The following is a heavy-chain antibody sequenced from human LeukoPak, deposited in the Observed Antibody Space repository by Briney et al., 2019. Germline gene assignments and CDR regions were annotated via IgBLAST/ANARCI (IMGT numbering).Heavy chain of an antibody. V-gene: IGHV4-34*01. D-gene: IGHD5-12*01. CDR2: INHSGST. J-gene: IGHJ4*02. CDR3: ARKRGGYANKKYYFDY. CDR1: GGSFSGYY. Sequence: SETLSLTCAVYGGSFSGYYWSWIRQPPGKGLEWIGEINHSGSTNYNPSLKSRVTISVDTSKNQFSLKLSSVTAADTAVYYCARKRGGYANKKYYFDYWGQGTLVTVSS.